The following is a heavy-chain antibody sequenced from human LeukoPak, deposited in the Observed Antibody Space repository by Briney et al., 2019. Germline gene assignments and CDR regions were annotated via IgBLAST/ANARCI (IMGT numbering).Heavy chain of an antibody. CDR1: GGSISSSSYY. D-gene: IGHD4-17*01. J-gene: IGHJ4*02. CDR2: IYYSGST. Sequence: SETLSLTCTVSGGSISSSSYYWGWIRQPPGKGLEWIGSIYYSGSTYYNPSLKSRVTISVDTSKNQFSLKLSSVTAADTAVYYCARDGGGMYGDYVKGPFDYWGQGTLVTVSS. V-gene: IGHV4-39*07. CDR3: ARDGGGMYGDYVKGPFDY.